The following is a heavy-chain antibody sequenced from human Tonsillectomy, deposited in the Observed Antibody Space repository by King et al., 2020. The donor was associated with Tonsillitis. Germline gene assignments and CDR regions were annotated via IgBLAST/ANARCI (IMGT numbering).Heavy chain of an antibody. V-gene: IGHV5-51*01. CDR2: IYPGDSDT. Sequence: VQLVQSGAEVKKPGESLKISCKGSGYSFTSYWIGWVRQMPGKGLEWMGIIYPGDSDTRYSPSFQGQVTISADKSISTAYLQWSSLKASDTAMYYCARLALSDSSGYYYDVGGNFDYWGQGTLVTVSS. CDR3: ARLALSDSSGYYYDVGGNFDY. CDR1: GYSFTSYW. J-gene: IGHJ4*02. D-gene: IGHD3-22*01.